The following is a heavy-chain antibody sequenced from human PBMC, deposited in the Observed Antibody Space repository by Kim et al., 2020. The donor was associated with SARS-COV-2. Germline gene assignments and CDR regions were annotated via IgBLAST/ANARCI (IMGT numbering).Heavy chain of an antibody. CDR2: ISSSSSYI. D-gene: IGHD4-4*01. V-gene: IGHV3-21*01. J-gene: IGHJ6*02. CDR1: GFTFSSYS. Sequence: GGSLRLSCAASGFTFSSYSMNWVRQAPGKGLEWVSSISSSSSYIYYADSVKGRFTISRDNAKNSLYLQMNSLRAEDTAVYYCARVLNYSNYYYYYYGMDVWGQGTTVTVSS. CDR3: ARVLNYSNYYYYYYGMDV.